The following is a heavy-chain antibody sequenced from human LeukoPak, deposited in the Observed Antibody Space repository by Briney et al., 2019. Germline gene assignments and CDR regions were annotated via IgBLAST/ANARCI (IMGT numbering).Heavy chain of an antibody. J-gene: IGHJ4*02. CDR2: LFYSGNT. Sequence: RTSETLSLTCTVSGGSINSYYWSWIRQPPGKGLEWIGSLFYSGNTNYNPSLKSRVTISLDTSKNQVSLKLSSVTAADTAVYYCARGSSPFDYWGQGTLVTVSS. CDR3: ARGSSPFDY. V-gene: IGHV4-59*08. CDR1: GGSINSYY.